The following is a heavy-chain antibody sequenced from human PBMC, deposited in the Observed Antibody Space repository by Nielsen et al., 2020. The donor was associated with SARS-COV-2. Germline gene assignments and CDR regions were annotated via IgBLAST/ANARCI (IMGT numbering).Heavy chain of an antibody. V-gene: IGHV3-7*01. D-gene: IGHD3-3*01. CDR2: IKQDGSEK. Sequence: VRQAPGKGLEWVANIKQDGSEKYYVDSVKGRFTISRDNAKNSLYLQMNSLRAEDTAVYYCARPANDFWSGYYAGSYYYYGMDVWGQGTTVTASS. J-gene: IGHJ6*02. CDR3: ARPANDFWSGYYAGSYYYYGMDV.